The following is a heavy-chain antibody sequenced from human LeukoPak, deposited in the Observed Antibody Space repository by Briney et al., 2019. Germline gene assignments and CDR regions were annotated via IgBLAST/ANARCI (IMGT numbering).Heavy chain of an antibody. Sequence: EASVKVSCKASGYTFTSYEINWVRQATGQGLEWMGWMNPNSGDTAYAQKFQDRVTMTRSTSISTAYMGLSSLRSEDTAVYYCARGLGSYDSSELTWPMISFWGQGTLVTVSS. V-gene: IGHV1-8*01. CDR2: MNPNSGDT. CDR1: GYTFTSYE. D-gene: IGHD3-22*01. J-gene: IGHJ4*02. CDR3: ARGLGSYDSSELTWPMISF.